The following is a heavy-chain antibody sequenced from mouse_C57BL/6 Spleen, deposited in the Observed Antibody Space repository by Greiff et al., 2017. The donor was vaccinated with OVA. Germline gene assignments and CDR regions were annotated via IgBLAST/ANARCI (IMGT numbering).Heavy chain of an antibody. V-gene: IGHV1-15*01. CDR2: IDPETGGP. CDR3: TSQFYYDPVSWLAY. Sequence: LVESGAELVRPGASVTLSCKASGYTFTDYEMPWVKQTPVPGLVWIGAIDPETGGPAYHQQFKCNALLTADKSSSTAYMELRSLTSENSAVYYCTSQFYYDPVSWLAYWGQGTLVTVSA. J-gene: IGHJ3*01. D-gene: IGHD2-4*01. CDR1: GYTFTDYE.